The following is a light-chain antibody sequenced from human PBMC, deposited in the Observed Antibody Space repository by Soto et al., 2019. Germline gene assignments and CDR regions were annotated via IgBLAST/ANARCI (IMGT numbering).Light chain of an antibody. V-gene: IGKV1-9*01. J-gene: IGKJ2*01. CDR3: QQLNSDWYA. CDR1: QGISTY. CDR2: DAS. Sequence: DIQLTQSPSFLSASVGDRVTITCRASQGISTYLAWYLQRPGKAPKLLIYDASTLQSGVPSRFSGSGSGTEFNLTISSLQPEDFGTYYCQQLNSDWYAFGEGTKLEIK.